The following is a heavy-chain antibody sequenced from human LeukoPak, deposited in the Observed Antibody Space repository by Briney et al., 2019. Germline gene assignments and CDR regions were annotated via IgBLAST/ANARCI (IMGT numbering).Heavy chain of an antibody. CDR1: GDSVSSNSAA. J-gene: IGHJ3*02. D-gene: IGHD3-22*01. V-gene: IGHV6-1*01. CDR2: TYYRSKWYN. CDR3: ARDASPGNGVTTRRAFDI. Sequence: SQTLSLTCAISGDSVSSNSAAWNWIRQSPSRGLEWLGRTYYRSKWYNDYAVSVKSRITINPDTSKNQFSLQLNSVAPEDTAVYYCARDASPGNGVTTRRAFDIWGQGTMVTVSS.